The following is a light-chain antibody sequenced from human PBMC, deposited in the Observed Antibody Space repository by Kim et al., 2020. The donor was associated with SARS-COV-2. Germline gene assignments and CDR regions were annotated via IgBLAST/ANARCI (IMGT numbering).Light chain of an antibody. CDR2: QAS. CDR1: QSISDG. CDR3: QQYFSYST. Sequence: LSASVGYRITITCLARQSISDGLAWYHQRAGKAPKLLIYQASRLQSGVPSRFTGSGSGTEFTLTISSLQPDDFATYYCQQYFSYSTFGRGTKLEI. V-gene: IGKV1-5*03. J-gene: IGKJ2*01.